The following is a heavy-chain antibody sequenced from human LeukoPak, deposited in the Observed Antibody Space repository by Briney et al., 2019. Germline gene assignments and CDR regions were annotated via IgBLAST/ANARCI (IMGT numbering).Heavy chain of an antibody. D-gene: IGHD1-1*01. CDR1: GFTFSSYA. V-gene: IGHV3-23*01. CDR2: ISGNGGNT. CDR3: ARVAGPWRLDY. Sequence: PGGSLRLSCAASGFTFSSYAMSWVRQAPGKGLEWVSSISGNGGNTYYADSVKGRFTISRDNSKNTLYLQMNSLRAEDTAVYYCARVAGPWRLDYWGQGTLVTVSS. J-gene: IGHJ4*02.